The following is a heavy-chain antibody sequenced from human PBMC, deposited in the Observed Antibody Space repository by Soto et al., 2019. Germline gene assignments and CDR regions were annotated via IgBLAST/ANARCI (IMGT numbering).Heavy chain of an antibody. J-gene: IGHJ6*02. Sequence: SETLSLTCAVSGGSISSSNWWSWVRQPPGKGLEWIGEIYHSGSTNYNPSLKSRVTISVDKSKNQFSLKLSSVTAADTAVYYCARCYGSGSSYYYYYGMDVWGQGTTVTVSS. V-gene: IGHV4-4*02. CDR1: GGSISSSNW. CDR3: ARCYGSGSSYYYYYGMDV. D-gene: IGHD3-10*01. CDR2: IYHSGST.